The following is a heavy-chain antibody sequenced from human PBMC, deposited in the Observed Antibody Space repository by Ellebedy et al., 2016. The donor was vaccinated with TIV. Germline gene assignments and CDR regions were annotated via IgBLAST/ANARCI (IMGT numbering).Heavy chain of an antibody. CDR3: ARSGGSYVDNWFDP. D-gene: IGHD1-26*01. CDR1: GGTFSSYA. Sequence: SVKVSXKASGGTFSSYAISWVRQAPGQGLEWMGGIIPIFGTANYAQKLQGRVTMTTDTSTSTAYMELRSLRSDDTAVYYCARSGGSYVDNWFDPWGQGTLVTVSS. CDR2: IIPIFGTA. V-gene: IGHV1-69*05. J-gene: IGHJ5*02.